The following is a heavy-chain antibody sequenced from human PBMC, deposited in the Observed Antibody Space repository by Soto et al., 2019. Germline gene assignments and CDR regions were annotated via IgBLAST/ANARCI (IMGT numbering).Heavy chain of an antibody. CDR2: TYYRSKWNS. J-gene: IGHJ4*02. V-gene: IGHV6-1*01. CDR3: VRGQFSAFAC. CDR1: GDSVSRTSVA. Sequence: QVQLHQSGPGLVKPSQTLSLTCAISGDSVSRTSVAWNWIRQSPSRGLEWLGRTYYRSKWNSDYAVSARGRITINPDTATSPFSLQLNSVTPADTAVYYCVRGQFSAFACWGQGTLVTVSS.